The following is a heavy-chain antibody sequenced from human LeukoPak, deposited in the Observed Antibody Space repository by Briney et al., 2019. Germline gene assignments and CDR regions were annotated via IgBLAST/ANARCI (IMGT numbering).Heavy chain of an antibody. CDR3: ARDKYYAPEY. J-gene: IGHJ4*02. CDR2: INTDGSST. D-gene: IGHD2-2*01. Sequence: VSFSHINTDGSSTTYADSVKGRFTISRDNAKNTLYLQMNNLRTEDTAVYYCARDKYYAPEYWGQGTLVTVSS. V-gene: IGHV3-74*03.